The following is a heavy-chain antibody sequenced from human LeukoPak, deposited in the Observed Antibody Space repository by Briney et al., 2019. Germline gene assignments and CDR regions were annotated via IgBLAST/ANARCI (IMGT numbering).Heavy chain of an antibody. CDR1: GGSISSGSYY. J-gene: IGHJ4*02. CDR3: ARDRPGGSSLDY. V-gene: IGHV4-61*01. D-gene: IGHD6-13*01. Sequence: SQTLSLTCTVSGGSISSGSYYWSWTRQPPGKGLEWIGYIYYTGSTNYNPSLKSRVTISVDTSKNQFSLKLSSVTAADTAVYYCARDRPGGSSLDYWGQGTLVTVSS. CDR2: IYYTGST.